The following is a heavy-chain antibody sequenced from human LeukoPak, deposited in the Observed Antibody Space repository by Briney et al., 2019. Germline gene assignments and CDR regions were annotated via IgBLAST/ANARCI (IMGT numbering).Heavy chain of an antibody. Sequence: SVKVSCKASGGTFSSYAISWVRQAPGQGLEWMGGIIPIFGTANYAQKFQGRVTITADESTSTAYMELSSLRSEDTAVYYCARVGPSAGAEYYFDYWGQGTLVTVSS. CDR2: IIPIFGTA. D-gene: IGHD3-10*01. J-gene: IGHJ4*02. CDR1: GGTFSSYA. CDR3: ARVGPSAGAEYYFDY. V-gene: IGHV1-69*13.